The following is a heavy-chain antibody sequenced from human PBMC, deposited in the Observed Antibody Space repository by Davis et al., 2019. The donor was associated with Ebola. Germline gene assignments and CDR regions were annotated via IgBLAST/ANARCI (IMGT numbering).Heavy chain of an antibody. CDR2: IYYSGST. V-gene: IGHV4-39*01. CDR3: ARPSSGWYDAFDI. J-gene: IGHJ3*02. Sequence: SETLSLTCTVSGGSISSSSYYWGWIRQPPGKGLEWIGNIYYSGSTYYNPSLKSRVTISVDTSKNQFSLKLSSVTAADTAVYYCARPSSGWYDAFDIWGQGTMVTVSS. D-gene: IGHD6-19*01. CDR1: GGSISSSSYY.